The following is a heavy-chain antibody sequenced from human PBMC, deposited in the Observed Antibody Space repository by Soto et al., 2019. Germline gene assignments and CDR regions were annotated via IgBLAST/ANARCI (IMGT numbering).Heavy chain of an antibody. CDR3: ARGSVASSWSGDYYYYGMDV. V-gene: IGHV4-59*01. CDR1: GGSISSYY. CDR2: IYYSGST. Sequence: SETLSLTCTVFGGSISSYYWSWIRQPPGKGLEWIGYIYYSGSTNYNPSLKSRVTISVDTSKNQFSLKLSSVTAADTAVYYCARGSVASSWSGDYYYYGMDVWGQGTTVTVSS. D-gene: IGHD6-13*01. J-gene: IGHJ6*02.